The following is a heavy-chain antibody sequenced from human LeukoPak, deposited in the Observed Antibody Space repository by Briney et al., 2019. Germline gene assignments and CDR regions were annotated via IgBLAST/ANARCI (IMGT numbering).Heavy chain of an antibody. CDR1: GYSISSAYC. CDR2: ICHSGRT. D-gene: IGHD3-10*01. Sequence: SETLSLTCSVSGYSISSAYCWGWVRQPPGKGLEWIGNICHSGRTHYSPSFKGRVTTSIDTSKNQFSLKVYSVTATDTAVYYCAREASMVRGVITNRAYYYYYYMDVWGKGTTVTIS. V-gene: IGHV4-38-2*02. CDR3: AREASMVRGVITNRAYYYYYYMDV. J-gene: IGHJ6*03.